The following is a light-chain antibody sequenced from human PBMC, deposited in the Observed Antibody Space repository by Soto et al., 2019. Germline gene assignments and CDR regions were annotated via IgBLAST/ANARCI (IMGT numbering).Light chain of an antibody. Sequence: EIVLTQSPATLSLSPGERATLSCRASQSVSSDLAWYQQKPGQAPRLLIYDASNRATGIPARFSGRGSGTDFTVTISSLEPEDVAVYFCQQRSDWPPTFGGGTKVEIK. V-gene: IGKV3-11*01. CDR3: QQRSDWPPT. CDR2: DAS. J-gene: IGKJ4*01. CDR1: QSVSSD.